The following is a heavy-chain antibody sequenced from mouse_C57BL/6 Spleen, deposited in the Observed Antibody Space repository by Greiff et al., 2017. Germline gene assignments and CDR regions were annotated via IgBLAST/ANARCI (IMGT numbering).Heavy chain of an antibody. CDR1: GYTFTDYE. V-gene: IGHV1-15*01. CDR2: IDPETGGT. Sequence: VQLQQSGAELVRPGASVTLSCKASGYTFTDYEMHWVKQTPVHGLEWIGAIDPETGGTAYNQKFKGKAILTADKSSSTAYMELRSLTSEDSAVYYGTRYFRAWFAYWGQGTLVTVSA. J-gene: IGHJ3*01. CDR3: TRYFRAWFAY. D-gene: IGHD3-2*02.